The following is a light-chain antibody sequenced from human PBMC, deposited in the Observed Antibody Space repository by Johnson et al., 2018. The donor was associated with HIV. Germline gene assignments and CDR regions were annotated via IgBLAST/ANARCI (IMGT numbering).Light chain of an antibody. CDR3: GIWDASLSPLYV. CDR2: EDN. J-gene: IGLJ1*01. Sequence: QSALTQPPSVSAAPGQKVTISCSGSSSNIESYFVSWYQQLPGAAPTLLIYEDNKRPSGIPDRFSGSKSGAPATLGITGLQTGDEADYYCGIWDASLSPLYVLGSGTTITVL. CDR1: SSNIESYF. V-gene: IGLV1-51*02.